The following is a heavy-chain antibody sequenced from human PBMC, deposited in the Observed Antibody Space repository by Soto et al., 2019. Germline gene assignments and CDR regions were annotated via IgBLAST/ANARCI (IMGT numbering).Heavy chain of an antibody. CDR3: ARDSWVTVKWFDP. V-gene: IGHV1-3*01. CDR1: GDTFTTYA. CDR2: INAGNGDT. D-gene: IGHD2-21*02. J-gene: IGHJ5*02. Sequence: QVQLVQSGAEVKEPGASVKISCKASGDTFTTYAIHWVRQAPGQRLEWMGWINAGNGDTKYSQNLQGRVTITGDTSGSTAYMELSSLRDEDTAVYYCARDSWVTVKWFDPWGQGTLVTVAS.